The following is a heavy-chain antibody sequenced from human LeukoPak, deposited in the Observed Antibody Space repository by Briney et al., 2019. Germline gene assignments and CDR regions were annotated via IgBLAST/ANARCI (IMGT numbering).Heavy chain of an antibody. Sequence: GGSLRLSCTASGFTFSSYWMSWVRQAPGKGLEWVANINQDGTEKYYVDSVKGRFTISRDYAKNSLYLQMNSLRVEDTAVYYCAKVAKYYYGPETYYFFEQWGQGTPVTASS. CDR2: INQDGTEK. V-gene: IGHV3-7*01. CDR1: GFTFSSYW. D-gene: IGHD3-10*01. J-gene: IGHJ4*02. CDR3: AKVAKYYYGPETYYFFEQ.